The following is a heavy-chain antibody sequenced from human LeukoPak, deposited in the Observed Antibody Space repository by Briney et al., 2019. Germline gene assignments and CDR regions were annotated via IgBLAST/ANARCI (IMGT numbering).Heavy chain of an antibody. Sequence: KASETLSLTCAVDGGSFSGYYWSWVRQPPGKGLEWIGYIYYSGSTNYNPSLKSRVTISVDKSKNQFSLKLTSVTAADTAVYFCAAADYSDYSLDYWGQGTLVTVSS. J-gene: IGHJ4*02. CDR3: AAADYSDYSLDY. CDR1: GGSFSGYY. CDR2: IYYSGST. V-gene: IGHV4-59*01. D-gene: IGHD4-11*01.